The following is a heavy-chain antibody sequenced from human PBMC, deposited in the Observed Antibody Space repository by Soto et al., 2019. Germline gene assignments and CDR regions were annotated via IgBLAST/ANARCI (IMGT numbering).Heavy chain of an antibody. CDR3: ARYSRHFDY. J-gene: IGHJ4*02. CDR2: IYYSGST. V-gene: IGHV4-39*01. CDR1: GGSISSSSYY. Sequence: SETLSLTCTVSGGSISSSSYYWGWIRQPPGKGLEWIGSIYYSGSTYYNPSLKSRVTISVDTSKNQFSLKLSSVTAADTAVYYCARYSRHFDYWGQGTLVTVSS. D-gene: IGHD6-13*01.